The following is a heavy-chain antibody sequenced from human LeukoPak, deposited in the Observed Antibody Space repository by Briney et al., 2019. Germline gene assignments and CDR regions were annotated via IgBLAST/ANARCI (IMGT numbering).Heavy chain of an antibody. CDR3: ASSPSSYYFYMDV. Sequence: GGSLRLSCAASGFTFSNYEMNWVRQAPGKGLEWVSYISHTGRTTYYADSVKGRFTISRDNAENSLYLQMNSLRAEDTAVYYCASSPSSYYFYMDVWGKGTSVTISS. CDR2: ISHTGRTT. CDR1: GFTFSNYE. V-gene: IGHV3-48*03. D-gene: IGHD6-6*01. J-gene: IGHJ6*03.